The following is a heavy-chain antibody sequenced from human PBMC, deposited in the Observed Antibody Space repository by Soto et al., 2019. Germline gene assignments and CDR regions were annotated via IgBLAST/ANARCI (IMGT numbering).Heavy chain of an antibody. D-gene: IGHD4-17*01. CDR3: ARRRGDSQISWYFDL. V-gene: IGHV3-74*01. J-gene: IGHJ2*01. CDR1: GFTFSSYS. CDR2: ISADGTTA. Sequence: EVPLVESGGDLVQPGGSLRLSCAASGFTFSSYSMHWVRQAPGKGLVWVSRISADGTTANYADSVKGRLTISRDNAKNTLYLPMNSLRDEDTAVYYCARRRGDSQISWYFDLWGRGALVSVSS.